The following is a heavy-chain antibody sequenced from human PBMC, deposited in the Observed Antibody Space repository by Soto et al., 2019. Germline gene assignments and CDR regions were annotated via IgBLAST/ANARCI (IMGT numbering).Heavy chain of an antibody. CDR3: ARGWGSSGPLPYGYFQH. V-gene: IGHV1-18*01. D-gene: IGHD3-22*01. J-gene: IGHJ1*01. Sequence: ASVKVSCKASGYTFTSYAMHWVRQAPGQRLEWMGWISAYNGNTNYAQKLQGRVTMTTDTSTSTAYMELRSLRSDDTAVYYCARGWGSSGPLPYGYFQHWGQGTLVTV. CDR1: GYTFTSYA. CDR2: ISAYNGNT.